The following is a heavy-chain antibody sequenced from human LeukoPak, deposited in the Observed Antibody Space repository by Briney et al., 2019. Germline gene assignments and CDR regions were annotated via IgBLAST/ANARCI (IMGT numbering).Heavy chain of an antibody. V-gene: IGHV3-53*05. Sequence: GGSLRLSCAASGFTVSSNYMSWVRQAPGKGLEWVSVIYSGGSTYYADSVKGRFTISRDNSKNTLYLQMNSLRAEDTAVYYCAKRRYCSSTSCYWLLDYWGQGTLVTVSS. CDR2: IYSGGST. D-gene: IGHD2-2*01. CDR1: GFTVSSNY. CDR3: AKRRYCSSTSCYWLLDY. J-gene: IGHJ4*02.